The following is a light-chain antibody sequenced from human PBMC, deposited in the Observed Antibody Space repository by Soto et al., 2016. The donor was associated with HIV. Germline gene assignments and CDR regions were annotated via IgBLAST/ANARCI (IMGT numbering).Light chain of an antibody. Sequence: SYELTQPPSVSVSPGQTARITCSGDALPKQYAYWYQQKPGQAPVLVIYKDSERPSGIPERFSGSSSGTTVTLTISGVQAEDEADYYCQSADSSGTWVFGRRDQADR. CDR1: ALPKQY. CDR3: QSADSSGTWV. J-gene: IGLJ3*02. V-gene: IGLV3-25*03. CDR2: KDS.